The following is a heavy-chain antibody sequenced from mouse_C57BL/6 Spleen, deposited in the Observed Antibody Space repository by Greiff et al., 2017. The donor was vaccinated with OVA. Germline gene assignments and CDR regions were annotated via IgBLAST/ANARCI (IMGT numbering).Heavy chain of an antibody. CDR3: ARDSNSYAMDY. CDR2: ISNGGGST. Sequence: EVKLMESGGGLVQPGGSLKLSCAASGFTFSDYYMYWVRQTPEKRLEWVAYISNGGGSTYYPDTVKGRFTISRDNAKNTLYLQMSRLKSEDTAMYYCARDSNSYAMDYWGQGTSVTVSS. V-gene: IGHV5-12*01. D-gene: IGHD2-5*01. J-gene: IGHJ4*01. CDR1: GFTFSDYY.